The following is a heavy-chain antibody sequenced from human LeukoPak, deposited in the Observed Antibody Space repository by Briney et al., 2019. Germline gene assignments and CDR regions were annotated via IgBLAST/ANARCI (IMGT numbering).Heavy chain of an antibody. Sequence: GGSLRLSCAASGFTFSSYAMHWVRQAPGKGLEYVSAISSNGGSTYYANSVKGRFTISGDNSKNTLYLQMGSLRAEDMAVYYCARSTTVTRSFDYWGQGTLVTVSS. CDR1: GFTFSSYA. J-gene: IGHJ4*02. D-gene: IGHD4-17*01. V-gene: IGHV3-64*01. CDR2: ISSNGGST. CDR3: ARSTTVTRSFDY.